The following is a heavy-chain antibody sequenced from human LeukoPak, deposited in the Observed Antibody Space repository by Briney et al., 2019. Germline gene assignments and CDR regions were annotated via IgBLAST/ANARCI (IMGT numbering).Heavy chain of an antibody. CDR1: GGSSSGYY. J-gene: IGHJ4*02. D-gene: IGHD4-17*01. CDR2: VYYSGST. CDR3: ARERHGDHFDY. Sequence: SETLSLTCTVSGGSSSGYYWSWIRLPPGKGLEWIGYVYYSGSTSYNPSLKSRLTISVDTSKDQLSLKLSSVTAADTAVYYCARERHGDHFDYWGQGTLVTVSS. V-gene: IGHV4-59*01.